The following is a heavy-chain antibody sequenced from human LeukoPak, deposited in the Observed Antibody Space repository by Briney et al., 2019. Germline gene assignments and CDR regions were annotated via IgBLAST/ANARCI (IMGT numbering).Heavy chain of an antibody. CDR2: INPNSGGT. CDR3: ARDGDSSGYYYYYYMDV. CDR1: GYTFTGYY. V-gene: IGHV1-2*02. D-gene: IGHD3-22*01. J-gene: IGHJ6*03. Sequence: GASVKVSCKASGYTFTGYYMHWVRQAPGQGLEWMGWINPNSGGTNYAQKFQGRVTMTRDTSISTAYMELSRLRSDDTAVYYCARDGDSSGYYYYYYMDVWGKGTTVTVSS.